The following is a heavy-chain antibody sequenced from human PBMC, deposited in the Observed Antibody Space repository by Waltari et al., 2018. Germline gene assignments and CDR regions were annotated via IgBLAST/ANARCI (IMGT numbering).Heavy chain of an antibody. CDR3: ARGALYCSGGGCYPDY. Sequence: EVQLVESGGGLVKPGGSLRLSCAASGFTFLASSMQWVRQAPGTGLEWVSSISSSSTSIYYADSVRGRFTISRDNAKNSLYLQMNSLRAEDTAVYYCARGALYCSGGGCYPDYWGQGTLVTVSS. J-gene: IGHJ4*02. CDR2: ISSSSTSI. V-gene: IGHV3-21*01. D-gene: IGHD2-15*01. CDR1: GFTFLASS.